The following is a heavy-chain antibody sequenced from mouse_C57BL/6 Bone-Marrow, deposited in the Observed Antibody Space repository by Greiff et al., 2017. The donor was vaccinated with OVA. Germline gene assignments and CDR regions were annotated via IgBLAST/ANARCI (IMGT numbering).Heavy chain of an antibody. D-gene: IGHD2-4*01. CDR1: GYSITSGYY. J-gene: IGHJ1*03. Sequence: EVQRVESGPGLVKPSQSLSLTCSVTGYSITSGYYWNWIRQFPGNKLEWMGYISYDGSNNYNPSLKNRISITRDTSKNQFFLKLNSVTTEDTATYYCAREEIYYDYDGWYFDVWGTGTTVTVSS. V-gene: IGHV3-6*01. CDR2: ISYDGSN. CDR3: AREEIYYDYDGWYFDV.